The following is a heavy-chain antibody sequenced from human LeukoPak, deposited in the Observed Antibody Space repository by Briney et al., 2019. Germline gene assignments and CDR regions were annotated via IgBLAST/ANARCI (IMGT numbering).Heavy chain of an antibody. CDR1: GFDFSAYA. V-gene: IGHV3-23*01. CDR3: AKGGAGTTDAPHGDVVTTTLDGFDL. Sequence: PGGSLTLSCAASGFDFSAYAMTWVRQAPGKGLEWVSTVSGCGYQKYYADSVKGRFTIPRDNAKKTIFVQMHSLRAEDTAQYYCAKGGAGTTDAPHGDVVTTTLDGFDLWGQGAMVTVSS. D-gene: IGHD2-21*02. J-gene: IGHJ3*01. CDR2: VSGCGYQK.